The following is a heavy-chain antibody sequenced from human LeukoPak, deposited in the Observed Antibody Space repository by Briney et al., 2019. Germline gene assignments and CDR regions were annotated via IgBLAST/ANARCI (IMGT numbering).Heavy chain of an antibody. CDR3: TRDSGTYNWFDP. J-gene: IGHJ5*02. V-gene: IGHV3-73*01. CDR1: GFTFSGSA. CDR2: IDKKDKGYATAT. Sequence: PGGYLRLSCAASGFTFSGSAIHWVRQSSGKGLEWVGQIDKKDKGYATATAYAASVKGRFTISRDGSINTAYLQMKSLKTEDTALYYCTRDSGTYNWFDPWGQGTLVTVSS. D-gene: IGHD1-26*01.